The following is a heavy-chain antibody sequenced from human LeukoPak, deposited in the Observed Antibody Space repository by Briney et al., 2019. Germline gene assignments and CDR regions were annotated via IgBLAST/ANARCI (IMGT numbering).Heavy chain of an antibody. D-gene: IGHD2-2*01. J-gene: IGHJ3*02. Sequence: PGGSLRLSCAASGFTFSSYEMNWVRQAPGKGLEWVSYISSSGSTIYYADSVKGRFTISRDNAKNSLYLQMNSLRAEDAAVYYCARQRYQRDAFDIWGQGTKVTVSS. CDR2: ISSSGSTI. CDR1: GFTFSSYE. V-gene: IGHV3-48*03. CDR3: ARQRYQRDAFDI.